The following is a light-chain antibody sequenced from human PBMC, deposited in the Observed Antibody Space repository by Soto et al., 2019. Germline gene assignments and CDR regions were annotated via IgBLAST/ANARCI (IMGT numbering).Light chain of an antibody. V-gene: IGLV2-23*01. CDR2: EGS. Sequence: QSALTQPASVSGSPGQSITISCTGTSSDVGNFNLVSWYQQHPAKAPKLMIYEGSKRPSGVSGRFSGSKSGDTASLTISGLQAEDEADYYCCSYAGSSSYVFGTGTKLTVL. CDR3: CSYAGSSSYV. CDR1: SSDVGNFNL. J-gene: IGLJ1*01.